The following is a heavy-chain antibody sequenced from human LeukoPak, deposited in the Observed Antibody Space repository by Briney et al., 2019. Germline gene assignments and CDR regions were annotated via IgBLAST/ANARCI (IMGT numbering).Heavy chain of an antibody. Sequence: GGSLILSFAASGFTFSTYAITWVRQGPGKGLEWVSAIRPDGDRTYYANSVRGRFTISRDNSKDTVYLQINGLRVEDTAVYYCAREQSGTRGWYTVDYWGQGTLVTVSS. CDR1: GFTFSTYA. D-gene: IGHD6-19*01. V-gene: IGHV3-23*01. CDR2: IRPDGDRT. CDR3: AREQSGTRGWYTVDY. J-gene: IGHJ4*02.